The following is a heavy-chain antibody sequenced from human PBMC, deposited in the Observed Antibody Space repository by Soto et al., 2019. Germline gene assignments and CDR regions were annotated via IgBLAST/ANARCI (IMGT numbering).Heavy chain of an antibody. J-gene: IGHJ4*02. CDR2: VDYSGTA. D-gene: IGHD1-20*01. CDR1: SGSCSPSDVF. CDR3: ARITGRHLDY. V-gene: IGHV4-39*01. Sequence: SETLSLSWTVSSGSCSPSDVFWGWVRQPPGKGLEWIGNVDYSGTAYFSPSLATRVTFHVDTSKNQFSLTLYSVTAADTAVYYCARITGRHLDYWGQGILVIVS.